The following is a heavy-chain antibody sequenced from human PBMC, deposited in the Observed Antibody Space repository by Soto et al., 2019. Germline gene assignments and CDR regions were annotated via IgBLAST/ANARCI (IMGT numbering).Heavy chain of an antibody. CDR2: ISGGGDGT. CDR1: GFTFINYA. Sequence: EVQLLESGGGLVQPGGSLRLSCAASGFTFINYAMIWVRQAPGKGLEWVSTISGGGDGTYYADSVKGDFTISRDNSKNTLYMQMNSLRAEDTAIYYCAKKGLGSLKTFCSNSDCHYAFDLWGQGTVVTVSS. CDR3: AKKGLGSLKTFCSNSDCHYAFDL. J-gene: IGHJ3*01. V-gene: IGHV3-23*01. D-gene: IGHD2-8*01.